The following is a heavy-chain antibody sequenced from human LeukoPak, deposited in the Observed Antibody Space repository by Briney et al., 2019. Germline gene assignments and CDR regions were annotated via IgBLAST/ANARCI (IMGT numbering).Heavy chain of an antibody. Sequence: KPSETLSLTCTVSGGSISSYYWSWIRQPPGKGLEWIGYIYYSGSTNYNPSLKSRVTISVDTSKNQFSLKLSSVAAADTAVYYCAGSIDAFDIWGQGTMVTVSS. CDR2: IYYSGST. D-gene: IGHD1-26*01. CDR3: AGSIDAFDI. J-gene: IGHJ3*02. CDR1: GGSISSYY. V-gene: IGHV4-59*01.